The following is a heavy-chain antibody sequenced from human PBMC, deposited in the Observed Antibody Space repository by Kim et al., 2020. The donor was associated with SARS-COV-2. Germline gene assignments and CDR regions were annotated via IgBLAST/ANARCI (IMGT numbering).Heavy chain of an antibody. V-gene: IGHV3-30*07. Sequence: ADSVKGRFTISRDKSKNTLFLQLTSLRPEDTAVYYCARGERRAGAGCPVVDWGQGTQVTVSS. D-gene: IGHD6-19*01. CDR3: ARGERRAGAGCPVVD. J-gene: IGHJ4*02.